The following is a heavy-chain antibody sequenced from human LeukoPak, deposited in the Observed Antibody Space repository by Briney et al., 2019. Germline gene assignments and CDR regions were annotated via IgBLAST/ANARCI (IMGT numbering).Heavy chain of an antibody. Sequence: GGSLRLSCAASGFTFDDYAMHWVRRAPGKGLEWVSGISWNSGTMGYAGSVEGRFTISRDNARDSLYLQMNSLRADDMALYYCAKGDSGSYSIDAFDIWGQGTMVTVSS. V-gene: IGHV3-9*03. CDR1: GFTFDDYA. CDR2: ISWNSGTM. J-gene: IGHJ3*02. D-gene: IGHD1-26*01. CDR3: AKGDSGSYSIDAFDI.